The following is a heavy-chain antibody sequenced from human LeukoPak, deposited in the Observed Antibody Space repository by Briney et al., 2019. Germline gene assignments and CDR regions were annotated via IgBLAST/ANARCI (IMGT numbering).Heavy chain of an antibody. V-gene: IGHV1-8*03. CDR1: GYTFTSYD. CDR3: ASIVASSAFDI. D-gene: IGHD2-15*01. J-gene: IGHJ3*02. Sequence: GASVKVSCKASGYTFTSYDINWVRQATGQGLEWMGWMNPNSGNTGYAQKFQGRVTITRNTSISTAYMELSSLRSEDTVVYYCASIVASSAFDIWGQGTMVTVSS. CDR2: MNPNSGNT.